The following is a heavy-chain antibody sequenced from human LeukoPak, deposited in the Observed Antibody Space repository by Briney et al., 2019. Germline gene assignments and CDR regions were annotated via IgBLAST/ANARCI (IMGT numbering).Heavy chain of an antibody. D-gene: IGHD2-2*02. CDR1: GFTVSNYH. V-gene: IGHV3-23*01. Sequence: GGSLRLSCAASGFTVSNYHINWVRQAPGWGLEWVAAIIHTGVDTYYADSVKGRFTISRDNSKNTLYLQMNSLRAEDTAVYYCARESKIYCSSTSCYTDYWGQGTLVTVSS. CDR2: IIHTGVDT. J-gene: IGHJ4*02. CDR3: ARESKIYCSSTSCYTDY.